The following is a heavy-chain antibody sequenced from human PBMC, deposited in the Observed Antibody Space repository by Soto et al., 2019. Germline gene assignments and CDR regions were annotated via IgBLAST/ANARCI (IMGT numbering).Heavy chain of an antibody. D-gene: IGHD3-3*01. CDR3: ARLEWLSLAAWFDP. CDR2: IYPDDSDT. V-gene: IGHV5-51*01. CDR1: VYSFTNYW. Sequence: GEPLKTSCKGSVYSFTNYWIGWVRQMPGKGLEWMGMIYPDDSDTKYSPSFQGQVTFSADKSINTAYLQWSSLKASDTAIYYCARLEWLSLAAWFDPWGQGTLVT. J-gene: IGHJ5*02.